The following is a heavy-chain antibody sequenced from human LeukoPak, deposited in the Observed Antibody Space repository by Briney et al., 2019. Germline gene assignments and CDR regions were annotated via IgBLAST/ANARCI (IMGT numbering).Heavy chain of an antibody. CDR1: GGSFSGYY. CDR3: ARYSIRDYGDFHGPH. CDR2: IYYSGST. Sequence: SETLSLTCAVYGGSFSGYYWSWIRQPPGKGPEWIGYIYYSGSTNYNPSLKSRVTISVDTSKNQFSLKLSSVTAADTAVYYCARYSIRDYGDFHGPHWGQGTLVTVSS. J-gene: IGHJ4*02. D-gene: IGHD4-17*01. V-gene: IGHV4-59*01.